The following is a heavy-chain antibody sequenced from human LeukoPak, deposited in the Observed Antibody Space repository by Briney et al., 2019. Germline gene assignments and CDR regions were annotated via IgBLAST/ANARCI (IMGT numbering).Heavy chain of an antibody. CDR3: AKDRLVVTAGDY. CDR2: ISGSGGST. V-gene: IGHV3-23*01. CDR1: GFTFSSYG. J-gene: IGHJ4*02. Sequence: GGSLRLSCAASGFTFSSYGMSWVRQAPGEGLEWVSAISGSGGSTYYADSVKGRFTISRDNSKNTLYLQMNSLRAEDTAVYYCAKDRLVVTAGDYWGQGTLVTVSS. D-gene: IGHD2-21*02.